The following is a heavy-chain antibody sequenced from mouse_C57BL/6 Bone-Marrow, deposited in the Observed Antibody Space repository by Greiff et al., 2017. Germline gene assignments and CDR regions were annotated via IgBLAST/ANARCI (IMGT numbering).Heavy chain of an antibody. Sequence: QVQLQQSGAELVKPGASVKMSCKASGYTFTSYWITWVKQRPGQGLEWIGDIYPGSGSTNYNEKFKSKATLTVDTSSSTAYLQLSSLTSEDSAVYYCARQLRLVGCAYWGRGTLVTVSA. V-gene: IGHV1-55*01. D-gene: IGHD3-2*02. CDR2: IYPGSGST. CDR3: ARQLRLVGCAY. J-gene: IGHJ3*01. CDR1: GYTFTSYW.